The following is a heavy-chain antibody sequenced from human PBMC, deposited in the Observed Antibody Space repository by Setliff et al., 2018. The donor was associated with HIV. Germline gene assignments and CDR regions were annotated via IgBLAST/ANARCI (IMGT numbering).Heavy chain of an antibody. CDR1: GYTFTGYY. V-gene: IGHV1-2*04. Sequence: GASVKVSCKASGYTFTGYYMHWVRQAPGQGLEWMGWINPNSGGTNYAQKFQGWVTMTRDTSISTTYMELSRLRSEDTAGYSCARAPQVAVACTSGFDYWGQGTLVTVSS. J-gene: IGHJ4*02. CDR2: INPNSGGT. D-gene: IGHD6-19*01. CDR3: ARAPQVAVACTSGFDY.